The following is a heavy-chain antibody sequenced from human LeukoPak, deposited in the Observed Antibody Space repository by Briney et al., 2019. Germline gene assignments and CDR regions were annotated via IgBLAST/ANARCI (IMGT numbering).Heavy chain of an antibody. CDR3: ARGGYETTYYYYYYYTDV. CDR1: GYTFTSYG. V-gene: IGHV1-18*01. Sequence: ASVKVSCKASGYTFTSYGISWVRQAPGQGLEWVGWISAYNGNTNYAQKLQGRVTMTTDTSTSTAYMELRSLRSDDTAVYYCARGGYETTYYYYYYYTDVWGKGTTVTVSS. CDR2: ISAYNGNT. D-gene: IGHD5-12*01. J-gene: IGHJ6*03.